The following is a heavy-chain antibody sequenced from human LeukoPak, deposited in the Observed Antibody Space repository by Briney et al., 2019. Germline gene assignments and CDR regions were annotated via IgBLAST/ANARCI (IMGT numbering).Heavy chain of an antibody. CDR1: GFTFSSYS. CDR2: ISSSGTYI. CDR3: ARGQGSSGLVDY. V-gene: IGHV3-21*01. Sequence: GGSLRLSCAASGFTFSSYSMNWVRQAPGKGLEWVSSISSSGTYIYYADSVKGRFTISRDNAKNSQYLQMNSLRADDTALYYCARGQGSSGLVDYWGQGTLVTVSS. J-gene: IGHJ4*02. D-gene: IGHD6-19*01.